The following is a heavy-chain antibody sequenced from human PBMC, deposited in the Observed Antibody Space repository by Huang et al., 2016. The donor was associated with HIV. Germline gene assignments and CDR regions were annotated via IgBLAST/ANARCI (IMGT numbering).Heavy chain of an antibody. V-gene: IGHV3-9*01. CDR3: VIMDDYFDY. CDR1: GFAFSQSA. J-gene: IGHJ4*02. Sequence: EVQLVEAGGGLVQPGWSLRLSCAASGFAFSQSAVHWVRQYPGKGLGWVSGIGGNSGDIGYAASVSGRFVISRDNAKKSLYLKMNGLRFEDTALYFCVIMDDYFDYWGQGVLVGVSS. CDR2: IGGNSGDI. D-gene: IGHD2-8*01.